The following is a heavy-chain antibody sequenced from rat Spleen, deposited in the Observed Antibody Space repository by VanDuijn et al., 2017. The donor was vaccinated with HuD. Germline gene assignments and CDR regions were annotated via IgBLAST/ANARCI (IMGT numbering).Heavy chain of an antibody. CDR1: GFTFRDYA. J-gene: IGHJ4*01. CDR3: ARHGRGKTTYYYVMDA. CDR2: ISSGGRRT. Sequence: EVQLVESGGGLVQPGRSLKLSCAASGFTFRDYAMAWVRQAPKKGLEWVASISSGGRRTYYRDSVKGRFTISRNTAESTLYLQVDSLKSEDTATYYCARHGRGKTTYYYVMDAWGQGASVTVSS. V-gene: IGHV5-7*01. D-gene: IGHD4-5*01.